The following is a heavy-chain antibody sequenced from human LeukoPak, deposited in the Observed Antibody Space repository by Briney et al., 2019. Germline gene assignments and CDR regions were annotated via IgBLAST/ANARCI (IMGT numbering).Heavy chain of an antibody. V-gene: IGHV3-7*05. J-gene: IGHJ4*02. CDR3: ARVLGYYDSSGYIYY. CDR1: GFTFSSYW. CDR2: IKQDGSEK. D-gene: IGHD3-22*01. Sequence: PGGSLRLSCAASGFTFSSYWKSWVRQAPGKGLEWVANIKQDGSEKYYVDSVKGRFTISRDNAKNSLYLQMNSLRAEDTAVYYCARVLGYYDSSGYIYYRGQGTLVTVSS.